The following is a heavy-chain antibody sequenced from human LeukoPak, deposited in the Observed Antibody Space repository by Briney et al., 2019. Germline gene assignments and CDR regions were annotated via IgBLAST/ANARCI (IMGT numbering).Heavy chain of an antibody. D-gene: IGHD3-22*01. CDR3: AKGDYYDSSGLDY. V-gene: IGHV3-7*01. Sequence: GGSLRLSCAASGFTFSSYAMHWVRQAPGKGLEWVANIKQDGGEKYYVDSVKGRFTISRDNSKNTLYLQMNSLRAEDTAVYYCAKGDYYDSSGLDYWGQGTLVTVSS. CDR2: IKQDGGEK. CDR1: GFTFSSYA. J-gene: IGHJ4*02.